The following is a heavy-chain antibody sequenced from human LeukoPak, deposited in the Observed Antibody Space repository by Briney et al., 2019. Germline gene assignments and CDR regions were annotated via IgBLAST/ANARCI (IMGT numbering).Heavy chain of an antibody. J-gene: IGHJ4*02. CDR3: ARDPPTIGGIAAVAPAYFDY. D-gene: IGHD6-13*01. CDR1: GFTFSSYG. V-gene: IGHV3-30*03. Sequence: PGRSLRLSCAASGFTFSSYGMHWVRQAPGKGLEWVAVISYDGSNKYYADSVKGRFTISRDNSKNTLYLQMNSLRAEDTAVYYCARDPPTIGGIAAVAPAYFDYWAQGTLVTVSS. CDR2: ISYDGSNK.